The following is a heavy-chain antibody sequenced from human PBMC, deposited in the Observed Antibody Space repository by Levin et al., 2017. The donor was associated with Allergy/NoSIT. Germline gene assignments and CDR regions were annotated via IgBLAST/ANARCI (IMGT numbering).Heavy chain of an antibody. V-gene: IGHV3-30*18. Sequence: GGSLRLSCAASGFTFSSYGMHWVRQAPGKGLEWVAVISYDGSNKYYADSVKGRFTISRDNSKNTLYLQMNSLRAEDTAVYYCAKVDIWGQGTMVTVSS. CDR2: ISYDGSNK. CDR1: GFTFSSYG. J-gene: IGHJ3*02. CDR3: AKVDI.